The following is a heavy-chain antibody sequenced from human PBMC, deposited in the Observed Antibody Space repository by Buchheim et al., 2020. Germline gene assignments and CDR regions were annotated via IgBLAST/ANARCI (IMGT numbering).Heavy chain of an antibody. CDR1: GYSFTSYW. J-gene: IGHJ4*02. D-gene: IGHD3-3*01. CDR2: IYPGDSDT. CDR3: ARQADFWSGFADS. Sequence: EVQLVQSRAEVKKAGESLKISCKGSGYSFTSYWIAWVRQMPGKGLEWMGIIYPGDSDTRYNPAFQGQVTISADKPISTAYLQWSSLKASDTALYYCARQADFWSGFADSWGQGTL. V-gene: IGHV5-51*04.